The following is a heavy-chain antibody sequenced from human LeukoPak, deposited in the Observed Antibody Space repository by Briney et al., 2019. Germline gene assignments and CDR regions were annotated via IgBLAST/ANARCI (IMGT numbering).Heavy chain of an antibody. CDR3: ARNGDYFQAA. J-gene: IGHJ5*02. CDR2: IYYSGST. V-gene: IGHV4-39*01. Sequence: PSETLSLTCTVSGGSISSSGYYWGWIRQPPGKGLEWIGSIYYSGSTYYNPSLKSRVTISVDTSKNQFSLKLSSVTAADTAVYYCARNGDYFQAAWGQGTLVTVSS. CDR1: GGSISSSGYY. D-gene: IGHD2/OR15-2a*01.